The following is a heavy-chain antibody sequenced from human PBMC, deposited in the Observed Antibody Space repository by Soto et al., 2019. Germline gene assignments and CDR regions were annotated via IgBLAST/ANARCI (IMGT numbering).Heavy chain of an antibody. D-gene: IGHD1-26*01. Sequence: SETLSLTCAVYGGSFSGYYWSWIRQPPGKGLEWIGEINHSGSTNYNPSLKSRVTISVDTSKNQFSLKLSSVTAADTAVYYCARDRLHIVGATSYYYGMDVWGQGTTVTVSS. V-gene: IGHV4-34*01. CDR2: INHSGST. CDR1: GGSFSGYY. J-gene: IGHJ6*02. CDR3: ARDRLHIVGATSYYYGMDV.